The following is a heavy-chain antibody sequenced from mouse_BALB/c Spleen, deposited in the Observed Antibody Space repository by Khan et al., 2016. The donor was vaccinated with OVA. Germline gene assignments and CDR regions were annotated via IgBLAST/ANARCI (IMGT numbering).Heavy chain of an antibody. CDR3: ARGGKGGFDY. J-gene: IGHJ3*01. Sequence: EVELVESGGGLVQPGGSRKLPCAASGFTFSDYGMAWVRQAPGKGPEWVAFVSSLAYNFYYADTVTGRFTISRENAKNTLYLEMSSLRSEDTAMYCCARGGKGGFDYWSQGTLVTVSA. V-gene: IGHV5-15*02. CDR1: GFTFSDYG. CDR2: VSSLAYNF.